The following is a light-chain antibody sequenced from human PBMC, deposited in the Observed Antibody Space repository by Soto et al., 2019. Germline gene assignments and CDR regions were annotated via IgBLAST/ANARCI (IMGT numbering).Light chain of an antibody. CDR2: QDT. Sequence: SYELTQPPSVSVSPGQTASITCSGDELGYKYASWYQQKPGQSPVLVIYQDTKRPSGIPDRFSGSNSGNTATLTISGTQALDEADYSCQAWDSSTPVFGGGTKLTVL. CDR3: QAWDSSTPV. J-gene: IGLJ3*02. V-gene: IGLV3-1*01. CDR1: ELGYKY.